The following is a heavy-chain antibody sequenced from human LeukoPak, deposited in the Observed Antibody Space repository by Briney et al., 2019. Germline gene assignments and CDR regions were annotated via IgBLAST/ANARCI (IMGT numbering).Heavy chain of an antibody. CDR3: AREEGAPIAAANI. Sequence: ASVKVSCKASGYTFTTYSISWVRQAPGQGLEWMGWISGYNGNTYYAQKFQGRVTMTTDTSTSTAYMELRSLRSDDTAVYHCAREEGAPIAAANIWGLGTMVTVSS. CDR2: ISGYNGNT. J-gene: IGHJ3*02. V-gene: IGHV1-18*01. CDR1: GYTFTTYS. D-gene: IGHD6-13*01.